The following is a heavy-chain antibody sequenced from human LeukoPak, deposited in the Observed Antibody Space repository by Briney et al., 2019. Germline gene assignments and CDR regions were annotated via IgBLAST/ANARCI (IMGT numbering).Heavy chain of an antibody. CDR3: VGGSRITMIPEIYYDY. CDR2: INPNSGGT. CDR1: GYTFTTYY. Sequence: GASVKVSCKASGYTFTTYYMHWVRLAPGQGPEWVGWINPNSGGTNNAQKVQGRGTMTRDRVINTAYMELSSLRADDTAVYYCVGGSRITMIPEIYYDYWGQGPLITVSS. D-gene: IGHD3-22*01. J-gene: IGHJ4*02. V-gene: IGHV1-2*02.